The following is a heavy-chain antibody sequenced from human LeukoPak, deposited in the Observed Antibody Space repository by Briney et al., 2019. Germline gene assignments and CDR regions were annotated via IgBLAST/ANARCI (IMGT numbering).Heavy chain of an antibody. V-gene: IGHV1-46*01. CDR3: ARDSAVTTPVVMSLWPFSYYMDV. CDR1: GYTFTGHY. J-gene: IGHJ6*03. CDR2: INPSGGST. Sequence: GASMKVSCKASGYTFTGHYMHWVRQAPRQGLEWMGIINPSGGSTSYAQKFQGRVTMTRDMSTSTVYMELSSLRSEDTAVYYCARDSAVTTPVVMSLWPFSYYMDVWGKGTTVTISS. D-gene: IGHD4-17*01.